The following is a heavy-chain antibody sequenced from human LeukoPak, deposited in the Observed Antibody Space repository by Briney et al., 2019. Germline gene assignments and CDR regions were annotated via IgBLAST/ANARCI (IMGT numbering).Heavy chain of an antibody. J-gene: IGHJ5*02. D-gene: IGHD4-23*01. Sequence: PSETLSLTCAVYGGPFRGFFWSWIRQAPGKGLEWLGEISHSATSKHSPSLKSRITISLDTSRSQFSLRLTSVTAADTAVYYCARGIFYGGRNQYLWFDLWGQGTLVTVSA. CDR1: GGPFRGFF. CDR2: ISHSATS. CDR3: ARGIFYGGRNQYLWFDL. V-gene: IGHV4-34*01.